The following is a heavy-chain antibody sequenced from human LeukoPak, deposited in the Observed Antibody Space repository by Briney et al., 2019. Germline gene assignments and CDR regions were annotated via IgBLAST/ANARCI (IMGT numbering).Heavy chain of an antibody. D-gene: IGHD3-22*01. J-gene: IGHJ6*02. CDR2: ITNSGNSK. CDR3: ARDESYYDSSGYSQSNGMDV. V-gene: IGHV3-48*01. CDR1: EFTFSSYS. Sequence: GGYLRLSCAASEFTFSSYSMNWVRQAPGKGLEWVSYITNSGNSKSYADSVKGRFTISRDNTKNSLYLQMNGLRAEDTAVYYCARDESYYDSSGYSQSNGMDVWGQGTTVTVSS.